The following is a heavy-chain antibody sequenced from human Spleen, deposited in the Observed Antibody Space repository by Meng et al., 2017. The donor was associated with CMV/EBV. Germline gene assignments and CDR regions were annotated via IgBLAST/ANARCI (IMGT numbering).Heavy chain of an antibody. J-gene: IGHJ4*02. CDR3: ASEQQLVRGAVAAHFDY. V-gene: IGHV3-66*02. CDR2: IYSGGST. Sequence: GFPFSSNYMSWDRLAPGQGLEWISLIYSGGSTYYAASVKGRFTVSRDTSKNTLYLQMNSLSPEDTAVYYCASEQQLVRGAVAAHFDYWGQGTLVTVSS. D-gene: IGHD6-13*01. CDR1: GFPFSSNY.